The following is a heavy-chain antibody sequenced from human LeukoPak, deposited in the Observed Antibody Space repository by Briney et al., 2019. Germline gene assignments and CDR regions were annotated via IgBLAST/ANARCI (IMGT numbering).Heavy chain of an antibody. CDR3: ARGAAGTTPDYYYFGLDV. V-gene: IGHV5-51*01. D-gene: IGHD1-7*01. Sequence: GESLKISCKGSGYRFTDYWIGWVRQLPGKGLEWMGIIYPGDSDTRYSPSFQGQVTISADKSINTAHLQWSSLKASDTAMYYCARGAAGTTPDYYYFGLDVGGQGTTVGVSS. CDR2: IYPGDSDT. CDR1: GYRFTDYW. J-gene: IGHJ6*02.